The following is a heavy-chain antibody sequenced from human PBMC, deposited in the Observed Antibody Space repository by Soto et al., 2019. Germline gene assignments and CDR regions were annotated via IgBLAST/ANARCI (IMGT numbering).Heavy chain of an antibody. Sequence: GGSLRLSCAASGFTFSSYAMHWVRQAPGKGLEWVAVISYDGSNKYYADSVKGRFTISRDNSKNTLYLQMNSLRAEDTAVYYCARDRRDGRRGLDYWGQGTLVTVSS. D-gene: IGHD3-10*01. CDR1: GFTFSSYA. J-gene: IGHJ4*02. CDR3: ARDRRDGRRGLDY. V-gene: IGHV3-30-3*01. CDR2: ISYDGSNK.